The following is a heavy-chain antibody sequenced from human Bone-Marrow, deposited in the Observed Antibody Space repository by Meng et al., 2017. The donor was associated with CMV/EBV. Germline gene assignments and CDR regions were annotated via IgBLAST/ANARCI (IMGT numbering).Heavy chain of an antibody. J-gene: IGHJ6*02. CDR1: GYTFTSYY. CDR3: ARGTPNKECSNGVCYSRRYYYYGMDV. D-gene: IGHD2-8*01. Sequence: ASVKVSCKASGYTFTSYYMSWVRQAPGQGLEWMGIINPSGGSTSYAQKFQGRVTMTRDTSTSTVHMELSSLRSEDTAVYHCARGTPNKECSNGVCYSRRYYYYGMDVWGQGTTVTVYS. CDR2: INPSGGST. V-gene: IGHV1-46*01.